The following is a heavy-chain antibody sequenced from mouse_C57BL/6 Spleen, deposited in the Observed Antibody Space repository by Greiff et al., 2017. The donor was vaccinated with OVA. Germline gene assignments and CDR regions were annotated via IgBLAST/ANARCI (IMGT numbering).Heavy chain of an antibody. D-gene: IGHD2-4*01. CDR1: GYTFTNYW. CDR3: ARGPFYDYDGEGYAMDY. J-gene: IGHJ4*01. V-gene: IGHV1-63*01. Sequence: VKLMESGAELVRPGTSVKMSCKASGYTFTNYWIGWAKQRPGHGLEWIGDIYPGGGYTNYNEKFKGKATLTADKSSSTAYMQFSSLTSEDSAIYYCARGPFYDYDGEGYAMDYWGQGTSVTVSS. CDR2: IYPGGGYT.